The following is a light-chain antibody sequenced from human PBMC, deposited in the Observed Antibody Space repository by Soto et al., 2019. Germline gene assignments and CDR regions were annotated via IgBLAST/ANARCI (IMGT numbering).Light chain of an antibody. CDR3: SSFKTSYFYV. V-gene: IGLV2-14*01. Sequence: SVLTQPASVSGSPGQSITISCTGSGSDIGAYNYVSWYQQHPGKAPKLLIHGVTRRSSGVSSRFSASKSAYTASLTISALQHYHVPNSSDSSFKTSYFYVFGPGPKVT. J-gene: IGLJ1*01. CDR2: GVT. CDR1: GSDIGAYNY.